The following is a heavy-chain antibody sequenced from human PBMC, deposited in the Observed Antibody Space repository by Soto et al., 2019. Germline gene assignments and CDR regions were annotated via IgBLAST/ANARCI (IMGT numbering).Heavy chain of an antibody. CDR2: INPNSGGT. CDR3: ARDLGDFWSGYYTYGMAV. V-gene: IGHV1-2*02. CDR1: GYTFTGYY. J-gene: IGHJ6*02. D-gene: IGHD3-3*01. Sequence: QVQLVQSGAEVKKPGASVKVSCKASGYTFTGYYMHWVRQAPGQGLEWMGWINPNSGGTNYAQKFQGGVTMTRDTSISTAYMELSRLRSDDTAVYYCARDLGDFWSGYYTYGMAVWGQGTTVTVSS.